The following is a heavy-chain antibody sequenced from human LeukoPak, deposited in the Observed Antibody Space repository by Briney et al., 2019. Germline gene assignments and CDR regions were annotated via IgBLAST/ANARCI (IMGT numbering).Heavy chain of an antibody. CDR1: EFTFSSHD. V-gene: IGHV3-23*01. CDR2: IVHIGTGT. CDR3: TRLALVTTSGAFSDY. J-gene: IGHJ4*03. Sequence: GGSLRLSCAASEFTFSSHDMRWVRQAPGKGLEWVSSIVHIGTGTYYADSVKGRFTISRDNSKNTLFLQMNSLSAEDTAVYYCTRLALVTTSGAFSDYWGQGTTVTVSS. D-gene: IGHD4-17*01.